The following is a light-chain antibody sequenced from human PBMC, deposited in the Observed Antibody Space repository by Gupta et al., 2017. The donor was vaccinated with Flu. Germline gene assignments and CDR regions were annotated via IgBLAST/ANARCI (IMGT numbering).Light chain of an antibody. CDR3: SSYAGSSKWV. V-gene: IGLV2-8*01. Sequence: QTAPTQSPSAPGSPGESVTISCTGTGSDVGGYIYVSWLQQHPDKAPKLMIYEVSKRPAGVPDRFSGSKSGNTASLTVSGLQAEDEADYFCSSYAGSSKWVFGGGTKVTVL. J-gene: IGLJ3*02. CDR2: EVS. CDR1: GSDVGGYIY.